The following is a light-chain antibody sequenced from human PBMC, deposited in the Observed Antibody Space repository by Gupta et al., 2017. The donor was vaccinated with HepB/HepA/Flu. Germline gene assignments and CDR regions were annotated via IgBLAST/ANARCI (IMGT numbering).Light chain of an antibody. CDR1: SSNIGNNY. CDR2: DNN. CDR3: GTWDSSLSAVV. J-gene: IGLJ2*01. V-gene: IGLV1-51*01. Sequence: QSVLTQPPSVSAAPGQKVTISCSGSSSNIGNNYVSWYQQLPGTAPKLLIYDNNKRPSGIPDRFSGSKSDTSATLGITGLQTGDEADYYCGTWDSSLSAVVFGGRTKLTVL.